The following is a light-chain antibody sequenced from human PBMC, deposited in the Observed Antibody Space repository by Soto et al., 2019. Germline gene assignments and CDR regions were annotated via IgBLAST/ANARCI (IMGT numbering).Light chain of an antibody. Sequence: QAVLTQEPSLAVSPVGTVTLTCGSSPGAVTNGHYPYWFQQKPGQAPRTLIYDTTNRHSWTPARFSGSLLGGKAARTLSGAQPEDEAEYYCLLSYNGPYGFGTGTKVTV. CDR1: PGAVTNGHY. J-gene: IGLJ1*01. CDR2: DTT. V-gene: IGLV7-46*01. CDR3: LLSYNGPYG.